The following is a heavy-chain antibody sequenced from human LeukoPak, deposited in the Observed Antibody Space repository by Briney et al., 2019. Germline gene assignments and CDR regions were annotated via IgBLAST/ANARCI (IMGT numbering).Heavy chain of an antibody. V-gene: IGHV3-21*01. Sequence: GGSLRLSCAASGFTFSSYSMNRVRQAPGKGLEWVSSISSSSSYIYYADSVKGRFTISRDNAKNSLYLQMNSLRAEDTAVYYCARDFRQQLVHKGDYWGQGTLVTVSS. D-gene: IGHD6-13*01. CDR3: ARDFRQQLVHKGDY. CDR1: GFTFSSYS. CDR2: ISSSSSYI. J-gene: IGHJ4*02.